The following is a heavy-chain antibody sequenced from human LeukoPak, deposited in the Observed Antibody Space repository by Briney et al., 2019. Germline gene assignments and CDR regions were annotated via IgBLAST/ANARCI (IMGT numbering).Heavy chain of an antibody. Sequence: GGSLRLSCAVSGFTFSSYWMHWVRQAPGKGLEWVAVISYDGSNKYYANSVKGRFTISRDNSKNTLYLQMNSLRAEDTAVYYCARDERGILEWLPYLSYWGQGTLVTVSS. V-gene: IGHV3-30-3*01. D-gene: IGHD3-3*01. CDR1: GFTFSSYW. CDR3: ARDERGILEWLPYLSY. J-gene: IGHJ4*02. CDR2: ISYDGSNK.